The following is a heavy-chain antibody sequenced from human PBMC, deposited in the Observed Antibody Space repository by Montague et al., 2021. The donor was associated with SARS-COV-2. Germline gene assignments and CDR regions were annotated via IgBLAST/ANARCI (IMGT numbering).Heavy chain of an antibody. CDR1: GFTFSSYA. CDR3: ARDSRTDFDWLFPDSGSYYYYMDV. Sequence: LRLSCAASGFTFSSYAMHWVRQPPGKGLEWIGYIYYSGSTNYNPSLKSRVTISVDTSKNQFSLKLSSVTAADTAVYYCARDSRTDFDWLFPDSGSYYYYMDVWGKGTTVTVSS. J-gene: IGHJ6*03. V-gene: IGHV4-59*01. D-gene: IGHD3-9*01. CDR2: IYYSGST.